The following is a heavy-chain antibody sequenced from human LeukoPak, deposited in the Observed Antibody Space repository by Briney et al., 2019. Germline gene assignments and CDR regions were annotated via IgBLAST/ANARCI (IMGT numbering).Heavy chain of an antibody. CDR1: GGFISSSSYY. J-gene: IGHJ6*03. V-gene: IGHV4-39*01. CDR2: IYYSGST. D-gene: IGHD3-10*01. CDR3: ASGGSGSYGYYYYMDV. Sequence: SETLSLTCTVSGGFISSSSYYWGWIRQPPGKGLEWIGSIYYSGSTYYNPSLKSRVTISVDTSKNQFSLKLSSVTAADTAVYYCASGGSGSYGYYYYMDVWGKGTTVTISS.